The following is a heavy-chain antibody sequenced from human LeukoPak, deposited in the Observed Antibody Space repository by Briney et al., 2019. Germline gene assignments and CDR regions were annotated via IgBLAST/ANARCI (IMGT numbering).Heavy chain of an antibody. D-gene: IGHD3-16*01. J-gene: IGHJ6*02. CDR1: GFTFSSYS. CDR2: ISSSSSYI. V-gene: IGHV3-21*04. CDR3: ARGGGLDV. Sequence: PGGSLRLSCAASGFTFSSYSMNWVRQAPGKGLEWVSSISSSSSYIYYADSVKGRFTISRDNAKNPLYLQMSNLRAEDTAVHFCARGGGLDVWGQGATVTVSS.